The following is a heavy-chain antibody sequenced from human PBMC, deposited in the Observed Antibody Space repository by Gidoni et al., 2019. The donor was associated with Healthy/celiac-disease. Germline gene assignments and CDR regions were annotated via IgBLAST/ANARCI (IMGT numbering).Heavy chain of an antibody. J-gene: IGHJ5*02. CDR2: INPSGGSK. D-gene: IGHD3-3*01. V-gene: IGHV1-46*01. Sequence: QVQLLQSGAEVTKPGASVKVSCQASGYTFTRYYMHWVRQAPGQGLEWMGIINPSGGSKSYAQKFQGRVTMTRDTSTSTVYMELSSLRSEDTAVYYCARDFAYYDFWIHWFDPWGQGTLVTVSS. CDR3: ARDFAYYDFWIHWFDP. CDR1: GYTFTRYY.